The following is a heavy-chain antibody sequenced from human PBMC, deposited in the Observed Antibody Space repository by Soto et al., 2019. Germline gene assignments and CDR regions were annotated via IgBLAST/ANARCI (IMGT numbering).Heavy chain of an antibody. Sequence: EVQLLESGGGLVQPGGSLRLSCAASGFTFSSYAMSWVRQAPGKGLEWVSAISGSGGSTYYADSVKGRFTISRDNSKNALYLQMNGLGAEDAAVYYCAKPGADCSGGSCYLFDYWGQGTLVTVSS. CDR3: AKPGADCSGGSCYLFDY. D-gene: IGHD2-15*01. CDR1: GFTFSSYA. V-gene: IGHV3-23*01. J-gene: IGHJ4*02. CDR2: ISGSGGST.